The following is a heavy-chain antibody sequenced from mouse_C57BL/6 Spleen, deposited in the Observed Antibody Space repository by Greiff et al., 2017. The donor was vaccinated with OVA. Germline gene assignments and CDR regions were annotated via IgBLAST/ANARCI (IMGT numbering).Heavy chain of an antibody. V-gene: IGHV3-6*01. CDR3: ARADGNYDWFFDV. CDR1: GYSITSGYY. D-gene: IGHD2-1*01. CDR2: ISYDGSN. J-gene: IGHJ1*03. Sequence: EVQLQESGPGLVKPSQSLSLTCSVTGYSITSGYYWNWIRQFPGNKLEWMGYISYDGSNNYNPSLKNRISITRDTSKNQLFLKLNSVTTEDTATYYCARADGNYDWFFDVWGTGTTVTVSS.